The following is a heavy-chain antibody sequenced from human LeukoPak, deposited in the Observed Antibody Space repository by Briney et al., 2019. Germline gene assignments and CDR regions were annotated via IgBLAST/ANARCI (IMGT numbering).Heavy chain of an antibody. CDR3: ARSPGRIRFLEWLNNWFDP. V-gene: IGHV4-59*08. CDR2: IYYSGST. J-gene: IGHJ5*02. CDR1: GGSISSYY. D-gene: IGHD3-3*01. Sequence: SETLSLTCTVSGGSISSYYWSWIRQPPGKGLEWIGYIYYSGSTNYNPSLKSRVTISVDTSKNQFSLKLSSVTAADTAVYYCARSPGRIRFLEWLNNWFDPWGQGTLVTVSS.